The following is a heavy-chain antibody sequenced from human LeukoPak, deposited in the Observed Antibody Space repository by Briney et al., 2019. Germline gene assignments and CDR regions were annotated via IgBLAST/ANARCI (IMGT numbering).Heavy chain of an antibody. CDR2: INHSGST. CDR1: VGSFSGCS. V-gene: IGHV4-34*01. Sequence: SETLSLTCAGYVGSFSGCSWSWIRQPPGKGLEWMGEINHSGSTNYNPSLKSRVTISVDTSKNQFSLKLSSVTAADTAVYYCARGYQLGSYLWFDPWGQGTLVTVSS. D-gene: IGHD2-2*01. J-gene: IGHJ5*02. CDR3: ARGYQLGSYLWFDP.